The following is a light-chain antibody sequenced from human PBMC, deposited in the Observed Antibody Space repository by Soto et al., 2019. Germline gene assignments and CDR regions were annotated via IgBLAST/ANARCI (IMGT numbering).Light chain of an antibody. V-gene: IGKV1-5*03. CDR2: TAS. J-gene: IGKJ2*01. Sequence: DIQMTQSPSTLSASVGDRVTITCRASQSIGSWLAWYQQKPGKAPNLLIYTASTLESGVPSRFSGSGSGTEFTLTISSLQPDDFATFYCQQYNSDSHTFGQGTKLEIK. CDR3: QQYNSDSHT. CDR1: QSIGSW.